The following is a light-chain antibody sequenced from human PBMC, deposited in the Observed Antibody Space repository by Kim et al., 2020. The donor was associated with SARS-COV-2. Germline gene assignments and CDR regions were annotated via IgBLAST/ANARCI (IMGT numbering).Light chain of an antibody. CDR1: RTVSSSY. CDR3: QQYDSSRWT. Sequence: SPGERATLSWRASRTVSSSYLAWYQQNPGQAPRRLIYSASGRATGIPDRFSGSGSETDFTLTISSLEPEGFAVYYCQQYDSSRWTFGQGTKVDIK. V-gene: IGKV3-20*01. J-gene: IGKJ1*01. CDR2: SAS.